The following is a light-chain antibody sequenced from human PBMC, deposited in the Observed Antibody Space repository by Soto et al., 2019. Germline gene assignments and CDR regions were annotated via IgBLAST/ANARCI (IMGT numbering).Light chain of an antibody. Sequence: DIQMTHSPSSLSASEGDRVTFTCRASQGISSWLAWYQQKPGKAPKLLIYAASILQGGVPSRFSGSGSGTDFTLTISSLQPEDFATYYCQQTNTFPSTFGQGTRLEIK. V-gene: IGKV1D-12*01. CDR3: QQTNTFPST. J-gene: IGKJ5*01. CDR1: QGISSW. CDR2: AAS.